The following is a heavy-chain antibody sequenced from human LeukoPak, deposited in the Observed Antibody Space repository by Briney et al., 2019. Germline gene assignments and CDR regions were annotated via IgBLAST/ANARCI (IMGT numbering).Heavy chain of an antibody. D-gene: IGHD4-11*01. CDR3: ARLSNLYFDY. CDR1: GGSISSYY. CDR2: IYYSWST. Sequence: PSETLSLTCTVSGGSISSYYWSWIRQPPGKGLEGIGYIYYSWSTNYNPSLKSRVTISVDASKNQFSLRLSSVTAADTAVYYCARLSNLYFDYWGQGTLVTVSS. V-gene: IGHV4-59*08. J-gene: IGHJ4*02.